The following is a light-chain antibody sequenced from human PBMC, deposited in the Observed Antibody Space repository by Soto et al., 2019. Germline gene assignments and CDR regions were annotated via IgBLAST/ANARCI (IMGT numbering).Light chain of an antibody. CDR3: KQDLRPPLT. V-gene: IGKV1-39*01. J-gene: IGKJ3*01. Sequence: DIQMTQSPSSLSASVGDRVTITCRASQSVSNYLNWYQQKPGKAHTLLIYAAYTLQSGVQSRISGSGSGTDFTPTIRSLQPEDFATYYCKQDLRPPLTFGPGTKVDIK. CDR2: AAY. CDR1: QSVSNY.